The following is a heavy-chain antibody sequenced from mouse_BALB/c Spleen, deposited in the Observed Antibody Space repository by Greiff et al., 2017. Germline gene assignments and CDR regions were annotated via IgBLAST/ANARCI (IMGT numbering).Heavy chain of an antibody. V-gene: IGHV1S81*02. CDR2: INPSNGGT. Sequence: QVHVKQSGAELVKPGASVKLSCKASGYTFTSYYMYWVKQRPGQGLEWIGEINPSNGGTNFNEKFKSKATLTVDKSSSTAYMQLSSLTSEDSAVYYCTRDHGSSLFAYWGQGTLVTVSA. J-gene: IGHJ3*01. CDR1: GYTFTSYY. D-gene: IGHD1-1*01. CDR3: TRDHGSSLFAY.